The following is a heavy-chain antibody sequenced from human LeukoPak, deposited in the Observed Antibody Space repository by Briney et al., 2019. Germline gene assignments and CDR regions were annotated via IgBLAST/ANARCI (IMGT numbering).Heavy chain of an antibody. CDR1: GGSISSYY. Sequence: SETLSLTCTVSGGSISSYYWSWIRQPPGKGLEWIGYIYYSGSTNYNPSLKSRVTISVDTSKNQFSLKLSSVTAADTAVYYCARDNRVCSGGSCYSRYYYGMDVWGQGTTVTVPS. J-gene: IGHJ6*02. V-gene: IGHV4-59*01. CDR2: IYYSGST. D-gene: IGHD2-15*01. CDR3: ARDNRVCSGGSCYSRYYYGMDV.